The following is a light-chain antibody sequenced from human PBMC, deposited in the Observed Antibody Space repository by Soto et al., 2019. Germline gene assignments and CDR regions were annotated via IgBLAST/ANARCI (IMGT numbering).Light chain of an antibody. CDR1: QSVSSSY. J-gene: IGKJ3*01. CDR3: QQYGSSPLT. V-gene: IGKV3-20*01. CDR2: GAS. Sequence: EIVLTQSPGTLSLSPGERATLSCRASQSVSSSYLAWYQQTPGPPPRLLIYGASSSATGLPDRFSGSGSGTDFPPTISRLEPEDFAVYYCQQYGSSPLTFGPGTKVDIK.